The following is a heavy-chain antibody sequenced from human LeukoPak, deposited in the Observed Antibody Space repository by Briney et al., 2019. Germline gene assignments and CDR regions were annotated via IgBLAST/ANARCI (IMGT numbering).Heavy chain of an antibody. CDR1: GYTFTSYD. CDR2: MNPNSGNT. J-gene: IGHJ6*02. D-gene: IGHD3-9*01. V-gene: IGHV1-8*01. Sequence: GASVKVSCKASGYTFTSYDINWVRQATGQGLEWMGWMNPNSGNTGYAQKFQGRVTMTRNTSISTAYMELSSLRSEDTAVYCCARGWLDILTGYRDYGMDVWGQGTTVTVSS. CDR3: ARGWLDILTGYRDYGMDV.